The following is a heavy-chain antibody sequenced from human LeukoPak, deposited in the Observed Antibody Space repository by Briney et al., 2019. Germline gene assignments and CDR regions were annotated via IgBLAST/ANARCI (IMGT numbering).Heavy chain of an antibody. Sequence: GGSLRLSCTASGFTFSSYTMNWVRQAPGKGLEWASSISPSGSSTWHADSVKGRFTISRDNAKNSVHLQMNSLRAEDTAVYYCARDRGGSYSAIDYWGQGTLVTVSS. V-gene: IGHV3-21*01. CDR3: ARDRGGSYSAIDY. D-gene: IGHD1-26*01. CDR1: GFTFSSYT. J-gene: IGHJ4*02. CDR2: ISPSGSST.